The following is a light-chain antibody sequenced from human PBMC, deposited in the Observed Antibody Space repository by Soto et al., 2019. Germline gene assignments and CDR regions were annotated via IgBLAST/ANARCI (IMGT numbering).Light chain of an antibody. V-gene: IGLV1-51*01. CDR3: GSWYSSLSAYV. Sequence: SVLTQPPSVSAAPGQKVTISCSGSSSNIGGNSVSWYQQLPGTAPKLLIYDDNKRPSGIPDRFSGSKSGTSATLGITGFQTGDEADDYCGSWYSSLSAYVFGTGTKVTVL. CDR2: DDN. J-gene: IGLJ1*01. CDR1: SSNIGGNS.